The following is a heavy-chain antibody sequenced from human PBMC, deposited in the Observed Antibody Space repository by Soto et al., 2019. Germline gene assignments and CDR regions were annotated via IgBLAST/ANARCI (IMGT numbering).Heavy chain of an antibody. Sequence: VQLVESGGGLVQPGGSLRLSCAASGFTFSSYDMHWVRQATGKGLEWVSAIGTAGDTYYPGSVKGRFTISRENAKNSLYLQMNSLRAGDTAVYYCARDGDGSGLFDYWGQGTLVTVSS. V-gene: IGHV3-13*01. CDR3: ARDGDGSGLFDY. CDR2: IGTAGDT. CDR1: GFTFSSYD. J-gene: IGHJ4*02. D-gene: IGHD3-10*01.